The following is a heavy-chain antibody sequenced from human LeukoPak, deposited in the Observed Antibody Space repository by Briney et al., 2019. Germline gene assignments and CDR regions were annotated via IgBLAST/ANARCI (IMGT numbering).Heavy chain of an antibody. CDR3: ARAPDTAMVIGIDY. Sequence: SETLSLTCAVYGGSFSGYYWSWIRQPPGEGLEWIGEINHSGSTNYNPSLKGRVTISVDTSKNQFSLKLSSVTAADTAVYYCARAPDTAMVIGIDYWGQGTLVTVSS. CDR2: INHSGST. J-gene: IGHJ4*02. V-gene: IGHV4-34*01. CDR1: GGSFSGYY. D-gene: IGHD5-18*01.